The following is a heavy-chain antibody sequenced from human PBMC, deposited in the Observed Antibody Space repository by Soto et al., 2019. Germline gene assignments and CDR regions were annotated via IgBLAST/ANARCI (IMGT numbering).Heavy chain of an antibody. CDR1: GYTFTSYG. D-gene: IGHD3-22*01. CDR2: ISAYNGNT. V-gene: IGHV1-18*01. J-gene: IGHJ6*02. CDR3: ARGIYYDSSGYYLSPLKLYGMDV. Sequence: ASVKVSCKASGYTFTSYGISWVRQAPGQGLEWMGWISAYNGNTNYAQKLKGRVTMTTDTSTSTAYMELRSLRSDDTVVYYCARGIYYDSSGYYLSPLKLYGMDVWGQGTTVTVSS.